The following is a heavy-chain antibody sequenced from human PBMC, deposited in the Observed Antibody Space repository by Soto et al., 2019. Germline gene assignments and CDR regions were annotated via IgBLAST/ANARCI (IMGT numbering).Heavy chain of an antibody. Sequence: PGESLKISCNGSGYSFTTYWICWVRQMPWKGLEWMGIIWPGNSDTRYSPTFQGHVTISADKSISTAYLQWRSLEASDTAMYYCARHLYHDSSGIYSPFDFWGQGILVTVSS. V-gene: IGHV5-51*01. CDR2: IWPGNSDT. CDR1: GYSFTTYW. D-gene: IGHD3-22*01. CDR3: ARHLYHDSSGIYSPFDF. J-gene: IGHJ4*02.